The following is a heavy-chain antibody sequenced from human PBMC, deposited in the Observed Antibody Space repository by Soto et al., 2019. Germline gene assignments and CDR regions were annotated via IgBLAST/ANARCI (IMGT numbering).Heavy chain of an antibody. J-gene: IGHJ5*02. V-gene: IGHV1-46*01. D-gene: IGHD3-3*01. Sequence: ASVKVSCKASGYTFTSYYMHWVRQAPGQGLEWMGIINPSGGSTSYAQKFQGRVTMTRDTSTSTVYMELSSLRSEDTAVYYCARADPMLRFLEWPLGNWFVPWGQGTLVTVSS. CDR1: GYTFTSYY. CDR2: INPSGGST. CDR3: ARADPMLRFLEWPLGNWFVP.